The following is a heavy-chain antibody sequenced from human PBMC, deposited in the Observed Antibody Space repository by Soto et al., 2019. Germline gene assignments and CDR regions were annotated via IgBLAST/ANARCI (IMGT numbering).Heavy chain of an antibody. J-gene: IGHJ2*01. CDR3: ARATNWEHWYFDL. CDR2: INSDGSST. Sequence: EVQLVESGGGLVQPGGSLRLSCAASGFTFSSYWMHWVRQAPGKVLVWVSRINSDGSSTSYADSVKGRFTISRDNAKNTLYLQMNSLRAEDTAVYYCARATNWEHWYFDLWGRGTLVTVSS. CDR1: GFTFSSYW. V-gene: IGHV3-74*01. D-gene: IGHD7-27*01.